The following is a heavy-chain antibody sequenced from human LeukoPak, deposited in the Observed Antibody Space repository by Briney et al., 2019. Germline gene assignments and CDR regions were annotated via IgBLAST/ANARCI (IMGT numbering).Heavy chain of an antibody. CDR3: ARYGVGATTRSRLGYYFDY. CDR1: AYIFTSYW. Sequence: GESLKISCKGSAYIFTSYWIGWVRQMPGKGLEWMGIIYPGDSDTRYSPSFQGQVTISADKSISTAYLQWSSLKASDTAMYYCARYGVGATTRSRLGYYFDYWGQGTLVTVSS. CDR2: IYPGDSDT. V-gene: IGHV5-51*01. D-gene: IGHD1-26*01. J-gene: IGHJ4*02.